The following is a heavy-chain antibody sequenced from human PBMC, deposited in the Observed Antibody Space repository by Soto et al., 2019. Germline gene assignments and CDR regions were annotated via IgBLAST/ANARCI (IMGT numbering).Heavy chain of an antibody. J-gene: IGHJ5*02. D-gene: IGHD4-4*01. CDR3: AGTTSSGNHDQ. CDR1: GGSINNYY. Sequence: QVQLQESGPGLVKPSETLSLACTVSGGSINNYYWSWFRQPPGKGLEWIGYVYYSGSTKYNPSLKSRVAISVDTSKNQFSLKVNSVTAADTAVYYCAGTTSSGNHDQWGQGTLVTVSS. CDR2: VYYSGST. V-gene: IGHV4-59*01.